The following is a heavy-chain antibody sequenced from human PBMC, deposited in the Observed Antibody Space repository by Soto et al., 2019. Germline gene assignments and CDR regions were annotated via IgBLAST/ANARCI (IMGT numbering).Heavy chain of an antibody. Sequence: ASVKVSCKASGYSFSSYGITWVRQAPGQGLEWLGWISPYNDDTKYAQRLQGRVTMTTDTSTRTAYMDIRGLISDDTAIYYCARGGYYDSSGARNYHYYGMDVWG. D-gene: IGHD3-22*01. CDR3: ARGGYYDSSGARNYHYYGMDV. CDR1: GYSFSSYG. J-gene: IGHJ6*02. V-gene: IGHV1-18*01. CDR2: ISPYNDDT.